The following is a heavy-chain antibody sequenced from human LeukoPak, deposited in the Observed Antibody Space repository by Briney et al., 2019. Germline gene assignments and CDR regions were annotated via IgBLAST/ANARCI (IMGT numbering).Heavy chain of an antibody. CDR2: VSYDGGHK. CDR3: AAEYCSSGSCYTGHSGHDY. V-gene: IGHV3-30*04. CDR1: GFTLSSYA. Sequence: GGSLRLSCAASGFTLSSYAMHWVRQAPGEGLEWVAVVSYDGGHKFYADSVKGQFTISRDTSSNTLYLQMNSLRAEDTAVYYCAAEYCSSGSCYTGHSGHDYWGQGTLVTVSS. D-gene: IGHD2-15*01. J-gene: IGHJ4*02.